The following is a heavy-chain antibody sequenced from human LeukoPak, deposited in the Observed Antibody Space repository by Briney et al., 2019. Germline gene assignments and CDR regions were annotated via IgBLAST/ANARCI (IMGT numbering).Heavy chain of an antibody. CDR1: RFNFNTYA. CDR3: AKDVCSGGSCNSPYYFDD. D-gene: IGHD2-15*01. J-gene: IGHJ4*02. V-gene: IGHV3-23*01. Sequence: GGSLRLSCEASRFNFNTYAMSWVRQAPGKGLEWVSGISATGGNTYYADSVKGRFTISRDNSMNALYLQMNSLRAEDTALYYCAKDVCSGGSCNSPYYFDDWGQGTLVTVSS. CDR2: ISATGGNT.